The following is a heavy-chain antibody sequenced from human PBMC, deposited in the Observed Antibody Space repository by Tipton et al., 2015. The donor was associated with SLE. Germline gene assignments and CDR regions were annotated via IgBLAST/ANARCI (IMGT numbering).Heavy chain of an antibody. V-gene: IGHV1-46*01. CDR3: APGATSQDLPHFDH. D-gene: IGHD6-25*01. Sequence: QLVQSGAEVKKPGESLKISCKGFGYTFTTYGISWVRQAPGQGPEWMAIINPSGDTTHYGQKFQGRLTVTRDTSTGTVYMELSSLRSEDTAVYYCAPGATSQDLPHFDHWNQGTPVTVSS. CDR2: INPSGDTT. J-gene: IGHJ4*02. CDR1: GYTFTTYG.